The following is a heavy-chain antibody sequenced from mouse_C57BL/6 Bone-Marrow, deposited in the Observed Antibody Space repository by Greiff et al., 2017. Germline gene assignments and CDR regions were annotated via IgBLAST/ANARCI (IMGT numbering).Heavy chain of an antibody. V-gene: IGHV5-9-1*02. D-gene: IGHD1-1*01. CDR2: ISSGGDYI. J-gene: IGHJ4*01. Sequence: DVMLVESGEGLVKPGGSLKLSCAASGFTFSSYAMSWVRQTPEKRLEWVAYISSGGDYIYYADTVKGRFTISRDNARNTLYLQMSSLKSEDTAMYYCTRASYYYGSSYGGAMDYWGQGTSVTVSS. CDR3: TRASYYYGSSYGGAMDY. CDR1: GFTFSSYA.